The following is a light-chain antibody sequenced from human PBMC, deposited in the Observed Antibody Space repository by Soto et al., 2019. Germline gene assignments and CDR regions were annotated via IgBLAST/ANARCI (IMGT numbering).Light chain of an antibody. Sequence: DIQMTQSPSSVSASVGDRVTITCRASQGINNWLAWYQQKPGKAPKLLIYTTSSLQSGVPSRFSGSGSGTDFTLTITRLQAEDVATFYCQQANNFPLTFGGGTKVEIK. J-gene: IGKJ4*01. CDR3: QQANNFPLT. V-gene: IGKV1D-12*01. CDR2: TTS. CDR1: QGINNW.